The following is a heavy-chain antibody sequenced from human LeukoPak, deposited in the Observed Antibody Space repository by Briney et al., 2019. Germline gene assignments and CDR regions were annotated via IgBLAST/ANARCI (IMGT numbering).Heavy chain of an antibody. D-gene: IGHD6-19*01. J-gene: IGHJ4*02. CDR2: IYYTGGT. V-gene: IGHV4-59*08. Sequence: EASETLSLTCTVSGGSISNNYWTWIRQPPGKGLEYIGYIYYTGGTNYNPSLKSRVTISVDTSKNQFSLKLSPVTAADTAVYFCAKYGGSGWVIDYWGQGTLVTVSS. CDR3: AKYGGSGWVIDY. CDR1: GGSISNNY.